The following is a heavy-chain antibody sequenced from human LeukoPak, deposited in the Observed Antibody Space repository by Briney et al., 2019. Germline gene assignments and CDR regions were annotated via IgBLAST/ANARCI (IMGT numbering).Heavy chain of an antibody. J-gene: IGHJ4*02. CDR1: GGSISSGGYY. CDR2: IHNSGST. Sequence: SETLSLTRTVSGGSISSGGYYWSWIRQHPGKGLEWIGYIHNSGSTYYNPSLKSPVSISVDTSKSHFSLRLSSVTAADTAVYYCAGGEYYGSGSYYPGDYWGQGTLVTVSS. CDR3: AGGEYYGSGSYYPGDY. V-gene: IGHV4-31*01. D-gene: IGHD3-10*01.